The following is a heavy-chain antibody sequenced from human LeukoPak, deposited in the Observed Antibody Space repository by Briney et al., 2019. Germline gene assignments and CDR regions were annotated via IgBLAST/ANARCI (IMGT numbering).Heavy chain of an antibody. CDR2: IHRSGSP. J-gene: IGHJ4*02. D-gene: IGHD1-14*01. V-gene: IGHV4-4*02. CDR1: LDSTTSNF. Sequence: PSESLTLTCTVSLDSTTSNFWSWVRQPPGKGLEWIGEIHRSGSPNYNPSLQSRVTISIDRSRNQIVLELSSVTAADTAVYYCAREILGGLNPGDYWGQGTLVTVSS. CDR3: AREILGGLNPGDY.